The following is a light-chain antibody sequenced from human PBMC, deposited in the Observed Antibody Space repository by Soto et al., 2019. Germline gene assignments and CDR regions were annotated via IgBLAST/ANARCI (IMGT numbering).Light chain of an antibody. CDR2: WAS. CDR1: QSVLYSSNNKNY. Sequence: DIVMTQSPDSLAVSLGERATSNCKSSQSVLYSSNNKNYLAWYQQKPGQPPKLLIYWASTRESGVPDRFSGSGSGTDFTLTISSLQAEDVAVYYCQQYYSTLTFGGGTKVDI. J-gene: IGKJ4*01. CDR3: QQYYSTLT. V-gene: IGKV4-1*01.